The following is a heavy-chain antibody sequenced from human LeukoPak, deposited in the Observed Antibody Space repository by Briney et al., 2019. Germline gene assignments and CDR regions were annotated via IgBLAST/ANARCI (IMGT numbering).Heavy chain of an antibody. V-gene: IGHV4-4*07. J-gene: IGHJ4*02. CDR3: ARGGQYYYDWNFDY. D-gene: IGHD3-22*01. CDR1: GGSISSYC. CDR2: IYTSGST. Sequence: SETLSLTCTVSGGSISSYCWSWIRQPAGKGLEWIGRIYTSGSTNYNPSLKSRVTMSVDTSKNQFSLKLSSVTAADTAVYYCARGGQYYYDWNFDYWGQGTLVTVSS.